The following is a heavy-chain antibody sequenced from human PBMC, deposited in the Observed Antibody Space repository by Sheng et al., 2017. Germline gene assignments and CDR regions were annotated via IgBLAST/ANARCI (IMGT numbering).Heavy chain of an antibody. D-gene: IGHD2-2*03. V-gene: IGHV4-34*01. CDR1: GGSFSGYY. Sequence: QVQLQQWGAGLLKPSETLSLTCAVYGGSFSGYYWSWIRQPPGKGLEWIGEINHSGSTNYNPSLKSRVTISVDTSKNQFSLKLSSVTAADTAVYYCARASGYCSSTSCPGGGYFDYWGQGTLVTVSS. J-gene: IGHJ4*02. CDR3: ARASGYCSSTSCPGGGYFDY. CDR2: INHSGST.